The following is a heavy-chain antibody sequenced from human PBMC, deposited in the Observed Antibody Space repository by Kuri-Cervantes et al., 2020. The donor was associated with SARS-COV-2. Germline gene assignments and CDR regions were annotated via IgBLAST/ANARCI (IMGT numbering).Heavy chain of an antibody. V-gene: IGHV3-23*01. D-gene: IGHD5-24*01. Sequence: GGSLRLSCAASRFTFNKYDLIWVRQAPGKGLEWVSSISTSGGDTNYADSLKGRFTISRDNSKNTLYLQMNSLGVEDTAVYYCASVSTMGVSLDWGQGTLVTVSS. CDR1: RFTFNKYD. J-gene: IGHJ4*02. CDR2: ISTSGGDT. CDR3: ASVSTMGVSLD.